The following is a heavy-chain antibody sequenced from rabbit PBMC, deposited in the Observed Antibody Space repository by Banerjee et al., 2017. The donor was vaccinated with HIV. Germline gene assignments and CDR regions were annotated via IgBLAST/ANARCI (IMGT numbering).Heavy chain of an antibody. D-gene: IGHD5-1*01. J-gene: IGHJ2*01. CDR1: GFSFSSSYW. CDR2: IYAGSSVST. Sequence: QSLEESGGDLVKPGASLTLTCTASGFSFSSSYWICWVRQAPGKGPEWIACIYAGSSVSTYYASWAKGRFTISKTSSTTVTLQMTSLTAADTATYFCARAYAFGGGKGWDAFDPWGPGTLVTV. V-gene: IGHV1S40*01. CDR3: ARAYAFGGGKGWDAFDP.